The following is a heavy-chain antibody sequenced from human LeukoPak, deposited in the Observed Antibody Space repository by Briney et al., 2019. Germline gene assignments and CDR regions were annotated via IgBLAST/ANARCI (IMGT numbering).Heavy chain of an antibody. V-gene: IGHV3-23*01. J-gene: IGHJ4*02. Sequence: GGSLRLSCAASGFTFSSYAMSWVRQAPGKGLEWVSAISGGGGSTYYADSAKGRFTISRDNSKNTLYLQMNSLRAEDTAVYYCAKDSSLFEGNLFYFDYWGQGTLVTVSS. CDR3: AKDSSLFEGNLFYFDY. CDR2: ISGGGGST. CDR1: GFTFSSYA. D-gene: IGHD6-6*01.